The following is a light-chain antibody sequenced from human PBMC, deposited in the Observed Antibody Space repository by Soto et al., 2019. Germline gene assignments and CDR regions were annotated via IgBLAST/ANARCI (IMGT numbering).Light chain of an antibody. J-gene: IGLJ1*01. Sequence: QSALTQPPSASGSPGQSVTISCTGTSSDVGDYNYVSWYQQHPGKAPKIMIYDVSERPSGVPDRFSASKSGNTASLTVSGLQAEDEADYYCSSSAGSNNLVFGTGTKVTVL. CDR1: SSDVGDYNY. CDR3: SSSAGSNNLV. CDR2: DVS. V-gene: IGLV2-8*01.